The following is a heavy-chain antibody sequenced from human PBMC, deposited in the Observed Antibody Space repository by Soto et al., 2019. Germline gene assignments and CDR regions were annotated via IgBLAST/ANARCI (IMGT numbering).Heavy chain of an antibody. D-gene: IGHD3-22*01. Sequence: SETLSLTCTVSGGSISTSYWSWLRQPPGKGLEWIGYIYYSGSTTYNPSLKSRVTISVDTSKNQLSLKLSSVTAADTAVYYCARDYYDSSVGYYGMDVWGQGTTVTVYS. CDR2: IYYSGST. CDR3: ARDYYDSSVGYYGMDV. J-gene: IGHJ6*02. CDR1: GGSISTSY. V-gene: IGHV4-59*01.